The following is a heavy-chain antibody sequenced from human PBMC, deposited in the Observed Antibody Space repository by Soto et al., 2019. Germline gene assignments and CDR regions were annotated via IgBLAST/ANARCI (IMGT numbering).Heavy chain of an antibody. V-gene: IGHV3-23*01. CDR3: AKDPNDYDSSAYYVDY. Sequence: QPGGSLRLSCAASGFTFSSYAMSWVRQAPGKGLEWVSAISDSGDKTYYADSVKGRFTVSRDNSMNTLYLQMNSLRAEDTAVYFCAKDPNDYDSSAYYVDYWGRGTLVTVS. CDR1: GFTFSSYA. CDR2: ISDSGDKT. D-gene: IGHD3-22*01. J-gene: IGHJ4*02.